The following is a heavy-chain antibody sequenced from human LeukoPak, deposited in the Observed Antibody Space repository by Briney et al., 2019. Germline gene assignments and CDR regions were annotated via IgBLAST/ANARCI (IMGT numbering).Heavy chain of an antibody. Sequence: SETLSLTCAVYGGSFSSYYWGWIRQPPGKGLEWIGSIYYSGSTYYNPSLKSRVTISVDTSKNQFSLKLSSVTAADTAVYYCASLGYCSGGSCRDDYYYYYGMDVWGQGTTVTVSS. V-gene: IGHV4-39*01. D-gene: IGHD2-15*01. CDR3: ASLGYCSGGSCRDDYYYYYGMDV. CDR1: GGSFSSYY. J-gene: IGHJ6*02. CDR2: IYYSGST.